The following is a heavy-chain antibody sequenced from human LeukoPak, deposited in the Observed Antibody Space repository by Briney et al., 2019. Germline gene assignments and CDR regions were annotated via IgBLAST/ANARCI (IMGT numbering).Heavy chain of an antibody. Sequence: GGSLRLSCAASGFTFSSYAMSWVRQAPGKGLEWVSAISGSGGSTYYADSVKGRFTISRDNSKNTLYLQMNSLRAEDTAVYYCAKEEDFWSAEVPSIFDYWGQGTLVTVSS. J-gene: IGHJ4*02. CDR3: AKEEDFWSAEVPSIFDY. CDR1: GFTFSSYA. D-gene: IGHD3-3*01. CDR2: ISGSGGST. V-gene: IGHV3-23*01.